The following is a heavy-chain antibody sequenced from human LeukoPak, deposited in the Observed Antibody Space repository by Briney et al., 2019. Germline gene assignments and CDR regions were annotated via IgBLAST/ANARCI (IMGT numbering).Heavy chain of an antibody. CDR3: ARDRSDFFDI. Sequence: GGSLRLSCAASGFTFSSYSMSWVRQAPGKGLEWVAVISYDGSNKYYADSVKGRFTISRDNSKNTLYLQMNSLRAEDTAVYYCARDRSDFFDIWGQGTMVTVSS. J-gene: IGHJ3*02. D-gene: IGHD2-21*02. V-gene: IGHV3-30*03. CDR2: ISYDGSNK. CDR1: GFTFSSYS.